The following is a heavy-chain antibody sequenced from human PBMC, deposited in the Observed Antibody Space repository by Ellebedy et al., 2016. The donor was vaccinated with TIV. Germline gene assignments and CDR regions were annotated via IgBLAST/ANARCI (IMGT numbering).Heavy chain of an antibody. V-gene: IGHV4-4*09. Sequence: MPSETLSLTCTVSGGSLSSYYWSWIRQPPGTGLEWIGFVSSSGVSDYSPSLKSRATISLDTSKKEFSLKLSSVTPADTAVYYCARTSYRSFDYWGQGTLVAVSS. CDR1: GGSLSSYY. CDR2: VSSSGVS. CDR3: ARTSYRSFDY. J-gene: IGHJ4*02. D-gene: IGHD1-1*01.